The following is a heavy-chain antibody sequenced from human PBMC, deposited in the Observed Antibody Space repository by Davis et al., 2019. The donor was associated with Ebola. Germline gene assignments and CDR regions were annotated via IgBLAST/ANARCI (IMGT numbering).Heavy chain of an antibody. D-gene: IGHD3-16*01. CDR2: ISSNGGST. V-gene: IGHV3-64*02. CDR3: ARDGLYDGGAFDI. Sequence: GESLKISCAASGFTFSSYAMHWVRQAPGKGLEYVSAISSNGGSTYYADSVKGRFTISRDNSKNTLYLQMGSLRAEDMAVYYCARDGLYDGGAFDIWGQGTMVTVSS. J-gene: IGHJ3*02. CDR1: GFTFSSYA.